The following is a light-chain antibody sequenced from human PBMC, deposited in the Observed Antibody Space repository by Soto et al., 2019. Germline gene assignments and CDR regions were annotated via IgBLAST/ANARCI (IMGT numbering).Light chain of an antibody. CDR3: QDSSTSPWP. J-gene: IGKJ1*01. CDR2: GAS. Sequence: EIVLPQSPGTLSLSPGESATLSCRASQSVSSSYLAWYQQKPGQAPRLLIYGASSRATGIPDRFSGSGSGTDFTLTISSLEPEDSAVYYCQDSSTSPWPFGQGTKVDI. V-gene: IGKV3-20*01. CDR1: QSVSSSY.